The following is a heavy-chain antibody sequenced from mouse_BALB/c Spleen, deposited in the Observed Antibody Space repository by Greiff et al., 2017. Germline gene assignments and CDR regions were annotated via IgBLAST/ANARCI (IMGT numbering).Heavy chain of an antibody. V-gene: IGHV2-9*02. Sequence: VQLQQSGPGLVAPSQSLSITCTVSGFSLTSYGVHWVRQPPGKGLEWLGVIWAGGSTNYNSALMSRLSISKDNSKSQVFLKMNSLQTDDTAMYYCARRGGYDGYAYWYFDVWGAGTTVTVSS. CDR1: GFSLTSYG. CDR2: IWAGGST. CDR3: ARRGGYDGYAYWYFDV. D-gene: IGHD2-3*01. J-gene: IGHJ1*01.